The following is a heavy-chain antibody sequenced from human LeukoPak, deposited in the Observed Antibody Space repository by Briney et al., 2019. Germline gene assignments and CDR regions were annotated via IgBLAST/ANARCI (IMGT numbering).Heavy chain of an antibody. V-gene: IGHV3-23*01. CDR3: ARGIYSSSWYFLDY. D-gene: IGHD6-13*01. CDR1: GFTFSSYA. CDR2: ISGSGGST. J-gene: IGHJ4*02. Sequence: GGSLRLSCAASGFTFSSYAVSWVRQAPGKGLEWVSAISGSGGSTYYADSVKGRSTISRDNSKNTLYLQMNSLRAEDTAVYYCARGIYSSSWYFLDYWGQGTLVTVSS.